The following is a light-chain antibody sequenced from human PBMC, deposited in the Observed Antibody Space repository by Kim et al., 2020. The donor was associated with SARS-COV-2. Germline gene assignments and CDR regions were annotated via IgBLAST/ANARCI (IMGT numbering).Light chain of an antibody. Sequence: SVKLTCTLSSGHKSQNIARHQQQPEKGPRYLMKVKSDGSHTKGDGIPDRFSGCSSGAERYITISSLQSGDEGDYFCQTWDTGKWVFGGGTKLTVL. J-gene: IGLJ3*02. CDR1: SGHKSQN. CDR3: QTWDTGKWV. V-gene: IGLV4-69*01. CDR2: VKSDGSH.